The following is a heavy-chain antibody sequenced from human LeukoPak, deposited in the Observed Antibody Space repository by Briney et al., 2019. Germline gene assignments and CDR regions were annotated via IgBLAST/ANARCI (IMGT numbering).Heavy chain of an antibody. V-gene: IGHV1-18*01. CDR3: ARDLYRDSLPVSWFDP. J-gene: IGHJ5*02. D-gene: IGHD4-11*01. CDR2: ISDYNGNT. Sequence: VASVKVSCKASGYTFTSYGISWVRQAPGQGLEWMGWISDYNGNTNYAQKLQGRVTMTTDTSMSTAYMELRSLRSDDTAVYYCARDLYRDSLPVSWFDPWGQGTLVTVSS. CDR1: GYTFTSYG.